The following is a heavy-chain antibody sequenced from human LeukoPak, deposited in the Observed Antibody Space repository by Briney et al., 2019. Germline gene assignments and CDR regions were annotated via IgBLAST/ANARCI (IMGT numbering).Heavy chain of an antibody. J-gene: IGHJ4*02. CDR1: GGSISSYY. CDR3: ARGVVPACYAPNYFDY. V-gene: IGHV4-59*01. D-gene: IGHD2-2*01. CDR2: IYYSGST. Sequence: SETLSLTCTVSGGSISSYYWSWIRQPPGKGLEWIGYIYYSGSTNYNPSLKSRVTISVDTSKNQFSLKLSSVTAADTAVYYCARGVVPACYAPNYFDYWGQGTLVTVSS.